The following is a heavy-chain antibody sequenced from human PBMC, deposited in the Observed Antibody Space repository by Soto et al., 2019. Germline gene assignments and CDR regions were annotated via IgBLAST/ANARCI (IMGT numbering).Heavy chain of an antibody. CDR1: GFTFSSYG. CDR2: ISYGGSNK. J-gene: IGHJ4*02. V-gene: IGHV3-30*03. D-gene: IGHD3-16*01. CDR3: ATLYYFDY. Sequence: GGSLRLSCAASGFTFSSYGMHWVRQAPGKGLEWVAVISYGGSNKYYADSVKGRFTISRDNSKNTLYLQMNSLRAEDTAVYYCATLYYFDYWGQGTLVTVSS.